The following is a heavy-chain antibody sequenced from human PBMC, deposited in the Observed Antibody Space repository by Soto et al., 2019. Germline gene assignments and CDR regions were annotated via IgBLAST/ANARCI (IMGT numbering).Heavy chain of an antibody. CDR2: INGYNGNT. CDR1: GYTFTSYG. V-gene: IGHV1-18*01. D-gene: IGHD3-16*01. Sequence: QVQLVQSGAEVKKPGASVKVSCKASGYTFTSYGISWVRQAPGKGLEWMGWINGYNGNTNYAQKLQGRVTMTTDTSTSTAYMELRSLRSDDTAVYYCARMGDVPYYYYGMDVWGQGTTVTVSS. CDR3: ARMGDVPYYYYGMDV. J-gene: IGHJ6*02.